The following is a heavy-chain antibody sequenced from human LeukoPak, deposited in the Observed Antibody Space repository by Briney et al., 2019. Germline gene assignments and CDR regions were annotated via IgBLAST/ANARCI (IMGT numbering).Heavy chain of an antibody. CDR1: GFTFSIYG. Sequence: GGSLRLSCAASGFTFSIYGMNWVRQAPGKGLEWVSYIGRDGTTIYYTDSVEGRFTISRDNAKNTLYLQMNSLRAEDTAVYYCARALIAVAGTGGDYWGQGTLVTVSS. CDR2: IGRDGTTI. CDR3: ARALIAVAGTGGDY. D-gene: IGHD6-19*01. J-gene: IGHJ4*02. V-gene: IGHV3-48*04.